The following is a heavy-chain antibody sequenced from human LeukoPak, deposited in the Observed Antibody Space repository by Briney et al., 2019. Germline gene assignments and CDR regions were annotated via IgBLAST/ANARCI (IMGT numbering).Heavy chain of an antibody. Sequence: ASVKVSCKASGYTFTSYAMHWVRQAPGHRLEWMGWINAGNGNTKYSQEFQGRVTITRDTSASIAYMELSSLRSEDMAVYYCARDSGPSAFDIWGQGTMVTVSS. CDR1: GYTFTSYA. CDR3: ARDSGPSAFDI. CDR2: INAGNGNT. V-gene: IGHV1-3*03. D-gene: IGHD3-10*01. J-gene: IGHJ3*02.